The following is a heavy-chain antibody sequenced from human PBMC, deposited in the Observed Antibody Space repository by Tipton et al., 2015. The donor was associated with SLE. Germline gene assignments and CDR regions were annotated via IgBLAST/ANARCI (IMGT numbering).Heavy chain of an antibody. CDR2: SYSSGST. V-gene: IGHV4-4*07. D-gene: IGHD5-24*01. J-gene: IGHJ3*02. CDR1: GDSISSYY. CDR3: ARQGRDDAFDI. Sequence: TLSLTCTVSGDSISSYYWSWIRQPAGKGLEWIGRSYSSGSTNYNPSLKSRVTMSVDTSKNQFSLKLSSVTAADTAVYYCARQGRDDAFDIWGQGTMVTVSS.